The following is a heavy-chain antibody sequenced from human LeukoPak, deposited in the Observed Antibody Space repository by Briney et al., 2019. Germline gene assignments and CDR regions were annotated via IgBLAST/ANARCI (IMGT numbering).Heavy chain of an antibody. CDR3: VSPRGFSYGYFDY. J-gene: IGHJ4*02. D-gene: IGHD5-18*01. CDR1: GGSISSSSAY. V-gene: IGHV4-39*01. CDR2: IYYSKNT. Sequence: SETLSLTCTVSGGSISSSSAYWGWIRQPPGKGLEWIGSIYYSKNTYYNPSLKSRVTISADTSKNQFSQTLGSVSATDTAVYYCVSPRGFSYGYFDYWGQGTLVTVSS.